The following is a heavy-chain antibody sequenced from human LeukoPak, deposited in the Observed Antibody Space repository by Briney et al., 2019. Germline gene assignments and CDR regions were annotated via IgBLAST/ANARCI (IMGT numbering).Heavy chain of an antibody. J-gene: IGHJ4*02. D-gene: IGHD3-10*01. CDR2: ISSSSSYI. Sequence: GGSLRLSCAASGFTFSSYSMNWVRQAPGKGLEWVSSISSSSSYIYYADSVKGRFTISRDNAKNSLYLQMNSLRAEDTAVYYCARGGWSNGSGSYYKGHFDYWGQGTLVTVSS. CDR1: GFTFSSYS. CDR3: ARGGWSNGSGSYYKGHFDY. V-gene: IGHV3-21*01.